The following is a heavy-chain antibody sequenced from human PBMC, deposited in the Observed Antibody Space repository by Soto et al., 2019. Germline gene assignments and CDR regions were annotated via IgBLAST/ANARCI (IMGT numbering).Heavy chain of an antibody. D-gene: IGHD3-3*01. CDR3: ARVFYDFWCGYYTPAFFAY. V-gene: IGHV1-18*01. CDR2: ISAYNGNT. Sequence: AAVKVSCKASGYTFTSYVISWVRQAPGQGLEWMGWISAYNGNTNYAQKLQGRVTMTTDTSTSTAYMELRSLRSDDTAVYYYARVFYDFWCGYYTPAFFAYWGQGTPVTVSS. J-gene: IGHJ4*02. CDR1: GYTFTSYV.